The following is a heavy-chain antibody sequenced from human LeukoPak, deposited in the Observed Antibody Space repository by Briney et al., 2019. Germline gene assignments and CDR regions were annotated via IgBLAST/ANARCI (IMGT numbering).Heavy chain of an antibody. V-gene: IGHV4-30-2*01. CDR1: GGSISSGGYS. D-gene: IGHD3-3*01. J-gene: IGHJ4*02. CDR3: ARAKGATYYDFWSGDSALDY. Sequence: SETLSLTCAVSGGSISSGGYSWSWIRQPPGKGLEWTGYIYHSGSTYYNPSLKSRVTISVDRSKNQFSLKLSSVTAADTAVYYCARAKGATYYDFWSGDSALDYWGQGTLVTVSS. CDR2: IYHSGST.